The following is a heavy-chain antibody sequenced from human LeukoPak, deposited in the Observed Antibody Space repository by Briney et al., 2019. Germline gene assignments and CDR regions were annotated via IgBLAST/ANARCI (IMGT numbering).Heavy chain of an antibody. D-gene: IGHD3-22*01. CDR3: ARRRYYDGSGYLE. CDR1: GDSVSRSDSY. Sequence: SETLSLTCSVSGDSVSRSDSYWDWIRQPPGKGLEWIGTIYYSGRTYYSPSLKSRVTMSVDPSNNPFSLNPRSVTAADTAVYYCARRRYYDGSGYLEWGQGTLLSVSS. CDR2: IYYSGRT. V-gene: IGHV4-39*01. J-gene: IGHJ1*01.